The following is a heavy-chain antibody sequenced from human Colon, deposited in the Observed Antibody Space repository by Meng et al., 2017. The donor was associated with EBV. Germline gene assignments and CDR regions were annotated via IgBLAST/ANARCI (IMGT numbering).Heavy chain of an antibody. CDR1: GGSISSGDYY. Sequence: QVQLQETGPALVHPSQTLSPTCTGSGGSISSGDYYWSWIRQPPGKGLEWIGYIYYSGSTYSNASLKSRVTISIDRSKNQFSLKLSSVTAADTAVYYCARDRKHYGERGWFDPWGQGTLVTVSS. D-gene: IGHD4-17*01. CDR2: IYYSGST. J-gene: IGHJ5*02. V-gene: IGHV4-30-4*01. CDR3: ARDRKHYGERGWFDP.